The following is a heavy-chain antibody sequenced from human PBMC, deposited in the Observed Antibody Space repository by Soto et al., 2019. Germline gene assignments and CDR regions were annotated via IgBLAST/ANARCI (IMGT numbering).Heavy chain of an antibody. J-gene: IGHJ3*02. CDR2: IIPIFGTA. V-gene: IGHV1-69*01. CDR1: GGTFSSYA. Sequence: ASVKVSCKASGGTFSSYAISWVRQAPGQGLEWMGGIIPIFGTANYAQKFQGRVTITADESTSTAYMELSSLRSEDTAVYYCVRRGIVGATTRSDAFDIWGQGTMVTVSS. CDR3: VRRGIVGATTRSDAFDI. D-gene: IGHD1-26*01.